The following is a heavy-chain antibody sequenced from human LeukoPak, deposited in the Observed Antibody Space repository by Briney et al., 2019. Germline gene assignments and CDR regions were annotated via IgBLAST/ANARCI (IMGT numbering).Heavy chain of an antibody. V-gene: IGHV4-39*01. J-gene: IGHJ4*02. CDR3: ARVFEMATIRKLYYFDH. Sequence: SETLSLTCSVSGGSIGRSSYFWGWIRQPPGKGPEWIGSIYYSGTTYYNPSLKRRVTISVDTSKNQFSLKFSSVTAADTAIYYCARVFEMATIRKLYYFDHWGQGTLVTVSS. CDR1: GGSIGRSSYF. CDR2: IYYSGTT. D-gene: IGHD5-24*01.